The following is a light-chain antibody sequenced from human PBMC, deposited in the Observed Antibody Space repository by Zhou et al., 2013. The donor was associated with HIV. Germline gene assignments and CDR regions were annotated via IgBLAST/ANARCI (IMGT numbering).Light chain of an antibody. Sequence: AIRITQSPSSLSASTGDRVTISCRASQDLSTYLAWYQQKPGKAPRLLIYGASFLQTGVPSRFSGSGSGTDFTLTISCLQSEDFAAYYCQQYSFFPLTFGGGTTVEIQ. CDR1: QDLSTY. CDR3: QQYSFFPLT. V-gene: IGKV1-8*01. CDR2: GAS. J-gene: IGKJ4*01.